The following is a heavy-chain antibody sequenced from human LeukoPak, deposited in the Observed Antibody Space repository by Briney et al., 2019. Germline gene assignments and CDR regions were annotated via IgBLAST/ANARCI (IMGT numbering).Heavy chain of an antibody. V-gene: IGHV3-53*01. CDR1: GFTVSSNY. J-gene: IGHJ4*02. CDR2: IYSGGST. D-gene: IGHD2-15*01. CDR3: ARGAGYCSGGSCYACDY. Sequence: PGGSLRLSCAASGFTVSSNYMSWVRQAPGKGLEWVSVIYSGGSTYYADSVKGRFTISRDNAKNSLYLQMNSLRAEDTAVYYCARGAGYCSGGSCYACDYWGQGTLVTVSS.